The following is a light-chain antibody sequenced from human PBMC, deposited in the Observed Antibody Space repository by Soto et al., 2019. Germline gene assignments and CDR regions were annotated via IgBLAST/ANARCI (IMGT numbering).Light chain of an antibody. CDR2: KAS. Sequence: DIQMTQSPSTLSASIGDRVTITCRASQGISGWLAWYQQKPGKAPTLLIYKASKLESGVPSRFSGSGFGTEFNLTISSLQPDDFGTYYCQQYETYFRTFGQGTKLEIK. J-gene: IGKJ2*01. CDR3: QQYETYFRT. V-gene: IGKV1-5*03. CDR1: QGISGW.